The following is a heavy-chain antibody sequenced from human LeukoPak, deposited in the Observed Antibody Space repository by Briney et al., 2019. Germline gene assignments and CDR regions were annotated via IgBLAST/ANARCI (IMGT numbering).Heavy chain of an antibody. V-gene: IGHV3-23*01. CDR1: GFTFATYV. CDR3: AKLGSSWRDYFDY. CDR2: ISGSGGST. Sequence: GGSLRLSCAASGFTFATYVMTWVRQAPGKGLEWVSAISGSGGSTYYADSVKGRFTISRDNSKNTLYLQMNSLRAEDTAVYYCAKLGSSWRDYFDYWGQGTLVTVSS. J-gene: IGHJ4*02. D-gene: IGHD6-13*01.